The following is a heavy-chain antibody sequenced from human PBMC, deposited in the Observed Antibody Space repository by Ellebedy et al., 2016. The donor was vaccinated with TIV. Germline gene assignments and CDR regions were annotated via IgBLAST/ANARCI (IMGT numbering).Heavy chain of an antibody. CDR3: ARTYCGADSCNDDAFDI. Sequence: SETLSLTXTVSGGSVSSGDYYWSWIRQPPGKGREWIGSIFYNGDAFNNPSLRSRLTMSVDTSRNTFSLNLSSVTAADTAVDYCARTYCGADSCNDDAFDIWGRGTMVTVSS. CDR2: IFYNGDA. V-gene: IGHV4-30-4*01. J-gene: IGHJ3*02. D-gene: IGHD2-21*01. CDR1: GGSVSSGDYY.